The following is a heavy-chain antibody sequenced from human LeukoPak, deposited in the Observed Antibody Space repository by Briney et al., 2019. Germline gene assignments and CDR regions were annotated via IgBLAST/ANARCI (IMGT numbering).Heavy chain of an antibody. CDR3: ARDGVAGVYYFDY. CDR1: GYTFTSYY. CDR2: INPSGGST. D-gene: IGHD6-19*01. V-gene: IGHV1-46*01. Sequence: ASVKVSCKASGYTFTSYYMHWVRQAPGQGLEWMGIINPSGGSTNYAQKFQGRVTMTRDMSTSTVYMELSSLRSEDTAVYYCARDGVAGVYYFDYWGQRTLVTFSS. J-gene: IGHJ4*02.